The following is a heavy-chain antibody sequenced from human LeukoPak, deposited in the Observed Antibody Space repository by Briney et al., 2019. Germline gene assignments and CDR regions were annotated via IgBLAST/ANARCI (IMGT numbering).Heavy chain of an antibody. Sequence: ASETLSLTCAVYGGSFSGYYWSWIRQPPGKGLEWIGEINHSGSTNYNPSLKSRVTISVDTSKNQFSLKLSSVTAADTAVYYCARGRGLGRRNWFDPWGQGTLVTASS. CDR1: GGSFSGYY. CDR2: INHSGST. CDR3: ARGRGLGRRNWFDP. J-gene: IGHJ5*02. D-gene: IGHD3-16*01. V-gene: IGHV4-34*01.